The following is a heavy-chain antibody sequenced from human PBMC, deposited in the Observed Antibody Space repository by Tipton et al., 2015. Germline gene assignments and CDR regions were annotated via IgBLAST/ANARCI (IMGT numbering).Heavy chain of an antibody. CDR1: GLTFRSYW. J-gene: IGHJ6*01. Sequence: VQLVQSGGGLVQPGGSLRLSCAASGLTFRSYWMSWVRQAPGKGLEWVASIKQDGSEKYYVDSVKGRFTISRDNAKNSLYLQMNSLRAEDTAVYYCARGYRMDVWGQGTTVTVSS. CDR3: ARGYRMDV. V-gene: IGHV3-7*01. CDR2: IKQDGSEK.